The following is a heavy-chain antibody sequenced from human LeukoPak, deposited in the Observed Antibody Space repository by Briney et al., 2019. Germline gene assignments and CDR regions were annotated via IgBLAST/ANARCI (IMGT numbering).Heavy chain of an antibody. V-gene: IGHV4-31*03. D-gene: IGHD3-10*01. CDR2: VYGTGNT. CDR1: GDYISRHLYF. CDR3: ARLHGDYASGTPPFDM. J-gene: IGHJ4*02. Sequence: PSQTLSLTCPVPGDYISRHLYFWSWIRHHPGKGLEWIGYVYGTGNTYLNPSLEGRVPMSLDSSQNQFSLRLTSVTAADTAVYYCARLHGDYASGTPPFDMWGQGTLVTVSS.